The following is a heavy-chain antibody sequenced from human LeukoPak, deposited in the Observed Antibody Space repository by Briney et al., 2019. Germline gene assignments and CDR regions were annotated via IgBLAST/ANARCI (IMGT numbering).Heavy chain of an antibody. CDR3: ASLCSGGSCYDAFDI. J-gene: IGHJ3*02. Sequence: PSETLSLTCTVSGGSISSYYWSWIRQPPGKGLEWIGYIYYSGSTNYNPSLKSRVTISVDTSKNQFSLKLSSVTAADTAVYYCASLCSGGSCYDAFDIWGQGTMVTVSS. CDR2: IYYSGST. CDR1: GGSISSYY. V-gene: IGHV4-59*08. D-gene: IGHD2-15*01.